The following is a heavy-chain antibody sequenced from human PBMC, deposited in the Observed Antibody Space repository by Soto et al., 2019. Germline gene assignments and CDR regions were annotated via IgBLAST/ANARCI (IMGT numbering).Heavy chain of an antibody. V-gene: IGHV3-53*02. CDR2: VYNDGRT. Sequence: EVQLVETGGGLIQPGGSLRLSCAASGFSISSNYMSWVRQAPGKGLEWVSVVYNDGRTFYADSVKGRFTTSRDNSKNTVYLEMNSLRAEDTATYYCARDHSHFHDSGPWGQGTLVTVTS. J-gene: IGHJ5*02. D-gene: IGHD3-3*01. CDR3: ARDHSHFHDSGP. CDR1: GFSISSNY.